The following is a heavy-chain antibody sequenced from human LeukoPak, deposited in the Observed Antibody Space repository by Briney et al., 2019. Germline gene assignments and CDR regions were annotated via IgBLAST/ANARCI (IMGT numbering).Heavy chain of an antibody. Sequence: ASVKVSCKASGYTFINYAMHWVRQAPGQRLEWMGWINAGNGNTKYSQKFQGRVTITRDTSASTVYMELSSLRSEDPAVYYCARDLDSSREDVWGQGTTVTVSS. CDR2: INAGNGNT. D-gene: IGHD3-22*01. J-gene: IGHJ6*02. CDR1: GYTFINYA. CDR3: ARDLDSSREDV. V-gene: IGHV1-3*01.